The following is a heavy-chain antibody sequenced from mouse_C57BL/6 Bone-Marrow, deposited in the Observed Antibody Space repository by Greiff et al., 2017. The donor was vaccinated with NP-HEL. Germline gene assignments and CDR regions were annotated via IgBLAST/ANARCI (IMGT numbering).Heavy chain of an antibody. CDR3: ARPHYGSSYDYAMDY. V-gene: IGHV1-26*01. J-gene: IGHJ4*01. D-gene: IGHD1-1*01. CDR2: INPNNGGT. Sequence: EVQLQQSGPELVKPGASVKISCKASGYTFTDYYMNWVKQSHGKSLEWIGDINPNNGGTSYNQKFKGKATLTVDKSSSTAYMELRSLTSEDSAVYYCARPHYGSSYDYAMDYWGQGTSVTVSS. CDR1: GYTFTDYY.